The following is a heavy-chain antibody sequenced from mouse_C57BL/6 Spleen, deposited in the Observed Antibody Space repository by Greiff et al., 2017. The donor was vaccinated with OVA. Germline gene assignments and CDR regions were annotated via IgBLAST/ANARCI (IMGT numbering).Heavy chain of an antibody. CDR3: ARDNYYGNGFAY. V-gene: IGHV1-26*01. CDR1: GYTFTDYY. Sequence: VQLQQSGPELVKPGASVKISCTASGYTFTDYYMYWVKQSPGTSLEWIGDINPNNGGTSYNQKFKGTVTLTVDKSSSTAYMELRSLTSEDSDDYYCARDNYYGNGFAYWGQGTLVTVSA. J-gene: IGHJ3*01. D-gene: IGHD1-1*01. CDR2: INPNNGGT.